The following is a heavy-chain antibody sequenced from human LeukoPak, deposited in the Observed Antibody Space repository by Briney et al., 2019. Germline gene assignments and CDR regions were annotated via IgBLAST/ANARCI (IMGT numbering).Heavy chain of an antibody. CDR1: GFTFSSYE. CDR3: ARGLAAFDI. V-gene: IGHV3-48*03. Sequence: GGSLRLSCTASGFTFSSYEMNWVRQAPGKGLEWVSYISSSGSTIYYADSVKGRFTISRDNAKNSLYLQMNSLRAEDTAVYYCARGLAAFDIWGQGTMVTVSS. CDR2: ISSSGSTI. J-gene: IGHJ3*02. D-gene: IGHD3-16*01.